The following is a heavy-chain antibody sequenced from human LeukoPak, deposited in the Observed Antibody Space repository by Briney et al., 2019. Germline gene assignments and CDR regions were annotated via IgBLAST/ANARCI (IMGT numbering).Heavy chain of an antibody. CDR3: ARGSSWSYWYFDL. CDR2: INHSGST. V-gene: IGHV4-34*01. CDR1: GGSFSGYY. Sequence: SETLSLTCAVYGGSFSGYYWSWIRQPPGKGLEWIGEINHSGSTNYNPSLKSRVTISVDTSKNQFSLKLSSVTAADTAVYYCARGSSWSYWYFDLWGRGTLVTVSP. J-gene: IGHJ2*01. D-gene: IGHD6-13*01.